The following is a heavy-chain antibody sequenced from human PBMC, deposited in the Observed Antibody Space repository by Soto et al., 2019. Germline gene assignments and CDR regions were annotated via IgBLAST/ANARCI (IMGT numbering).Heavy chain of an antibody. J-gene: IGHJ4*02. D-gene: IGHD3-22*01. CDR2: MNPNSGNT. CDR3: ARGGYYYDSSAYYRPFDY. V-gene: IGHV1-8*01. CDR1: GYSFTSYD. Sequence: ASVKVSCKASGYSFTSYDINWVRQATGQGLEWMGWMNPNSGNTGYAQKFQGRVTMTRSTSISTAYMELSSLRSEDTAVYYCARGGYYYDSSAYYRPFDYWGQGTLVTVSS.